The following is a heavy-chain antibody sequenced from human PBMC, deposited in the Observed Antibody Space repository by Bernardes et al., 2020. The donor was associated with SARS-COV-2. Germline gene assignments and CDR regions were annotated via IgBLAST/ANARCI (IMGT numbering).Heavy chain of an antibody. CDR1: GFSFRDYA. V-gene: IGHV3-23*01. Sequence: GGSLRLSCAVSGFSFRDYAMHWVRQAPGKGLEWVAYITGRGGLTYHADSVEGRFTISRDNSKNTLFLQMDSLRAEDTAIYYCARDPRGDYCTTTSCSYFDYWGQGTLVTVSS. CDR2: ITGRGGLT. J-gene: IGHJ4*02. CDR3: ARDPRGDYCTTTSCSYFDY. D-gene: IGHD2-2*01.